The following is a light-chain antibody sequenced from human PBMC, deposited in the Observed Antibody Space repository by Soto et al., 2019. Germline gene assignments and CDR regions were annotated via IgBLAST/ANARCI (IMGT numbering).Light chain of an antibody. J-gene: IGLJ1*01. CDR1: SGHSSYA. Sequence: QSVLTQSPSASASLGASVKLTCTLSSGHSSYAIAWHQQQPEKGPRYLMKLNNDGSHSHGDGIPDRFSGSSSGAERYLTISSLQSEDEADYYCQTWGTGPFVFGTGTKLTVL. V-gene: IGLV4-69*01. CDR3: QTWGTGPFV. CDR2: LNNDGSH.